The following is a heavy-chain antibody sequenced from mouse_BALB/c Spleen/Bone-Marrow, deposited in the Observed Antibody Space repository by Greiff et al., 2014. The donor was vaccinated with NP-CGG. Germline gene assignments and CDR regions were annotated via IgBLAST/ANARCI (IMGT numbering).Heavy chain of an antibody. J-gene: IGHJ4*01. CDR3: VRPHYYGSSYRYAMDY. CDR2: IRSKSNNCAT. V-gene: IGHV10-1*02. Sequence: EVQRVESGGGLVQPKGSLKLSCAASGFTFNTYAMNWVRQAPGKGLEWVARIRSKSNNCATYYADSVKDRFTISRDDSQSMLYLQMNNLKTEDTAMYYCVRPHYYGSSYRYAMDYWGQGTSVTVSS. D-gene: IGHD1-1*01. CDR1: GFTFNTYA.